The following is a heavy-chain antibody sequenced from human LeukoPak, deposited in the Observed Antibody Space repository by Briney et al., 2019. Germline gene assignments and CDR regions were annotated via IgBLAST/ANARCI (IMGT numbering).Heavy chain of an antibody. V-gene: IGHV3-30*02. CDR2: IRYDGRNK. Sequence: PGGSLRLSCAVSGFTFSNAWMTWFRQAPGRGLEWVAFIRYDGRNKYYADSVKGRFTISRDNSKNTLCLQMNSLRAEDTAVYYCAKEIWPTVTTPGHTHFDYWGQGTLVTVSS. D-gene: IGHD4-17*01. CDR1: GFTFSNAW. CDR3: AKEIWPTVTTPGHTHFDY. J-gene: IGHJ4*02.